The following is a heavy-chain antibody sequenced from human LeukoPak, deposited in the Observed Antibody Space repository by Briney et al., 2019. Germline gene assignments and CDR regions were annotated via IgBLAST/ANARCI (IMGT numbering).Heavy chain of an antibody. CDR3: ARVFVRNYDFWSGYYLGY. J-gene: IGHJ4*02. Sequence: ASVKVSCKASGYTFTDYYMHWVRQAPGQGLEWMGWINPSSGGTNYAQKFQGRVTMTRDTSISTAYMELSRLRSDDTAVYYCARVFVRNYDFWSGYYLGYWGQGTLVTVSS. CDR2: INPSSGGT. D-gene: IGHD3-3*01. V-gene: IGHV1-2*02. CDR1: GYTFTDYY.